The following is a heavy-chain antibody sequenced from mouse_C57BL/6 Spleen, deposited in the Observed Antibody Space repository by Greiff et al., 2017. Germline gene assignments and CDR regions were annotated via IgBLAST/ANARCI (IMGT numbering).Heavy chain of an antibody. D-gene: IGHD1-1*02. CDR3: ARAVGFDCGLRCAY. CDR1: GYTFTSYW. Sequence: QVQLQQPGAELVKPGASVKMSCKASGYTFTSYWITWVKQRPGQGLEWIGDIYPGSGSTNYNEKFKSKATLTVDTSSSTAYMQLSSLTSEDSAVYYCARAVGFDCGLRCAYWGQGTLVTVSA. CDR2: IYPGSGST. J-gene: IGHJ3*01. V-gene: IGHV1-55*01.